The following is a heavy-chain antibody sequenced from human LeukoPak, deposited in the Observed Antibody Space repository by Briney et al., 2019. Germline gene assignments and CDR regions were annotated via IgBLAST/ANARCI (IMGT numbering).Heavy chain of an antibody. J-gene: IGHJ5*02. D-gene: IGHD5-24*01. CDR1: GGSFSGYY. CDR3: ARMAGLSWFDP. Sequence: PSETLSLTCAVYGGSFSGYYWSWIRQPPGKGLEWIGEINHSGSTNYNPSLKSRVTISVDTSKNQFSLKLSSVTAADTAVYYCARMAGLSWFDPWGQGTLVTVSS. V-gene: IGHV4-34*01. CDR2: INHSGST.